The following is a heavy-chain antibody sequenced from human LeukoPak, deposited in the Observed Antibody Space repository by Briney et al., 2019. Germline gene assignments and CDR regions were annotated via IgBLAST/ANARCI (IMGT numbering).Heavy chain of an antibody. V-gene: IGHV4-39*01. Sequence: SETLSLTCTVSGGSISSSSYYWGWIRQPPGKGLEWIGSLYYSGSTYYNPSLKSRVTISVDTSKHQFSLKLSSVTAADTAVYYCARGPQSLTFGGVIVRPFDYWGQGTLVTVSS. CDR1: GGSISSSSYY. J-gene: IGHJ4*02. CDR2: LYYSGST. D-gene: IGHD3-16*02. CDR3: ARGPQSLTFGGVIVRPFDY.